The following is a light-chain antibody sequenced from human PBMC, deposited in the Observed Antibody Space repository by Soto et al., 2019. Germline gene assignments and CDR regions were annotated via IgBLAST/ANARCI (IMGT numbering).Light chain of an antibody. V-gene: IGKV3D-15*01. Sequence: EIVMTQSPATLSLSPGDTATLSCRASQSVDTNLAWYVQKPGQAPRRLMYGVSTWGTGVTARFSGSGSGTEFTLTISSLQSDDFAMYYCQHYKSWPITFGQGTRLEIK. CDR1: QSVDTN. CDR2: GVS. CDR3: QHYKSWPIT. J-gene: IGKJ5*01.